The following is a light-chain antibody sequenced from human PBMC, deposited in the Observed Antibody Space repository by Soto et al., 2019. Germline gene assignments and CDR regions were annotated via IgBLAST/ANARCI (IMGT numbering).Light chain of an antibody. CDR3: SSYTSSSPYVV. V-gene: IGLV2-14*01. CDR1: SSDVGGYNY. J-gene: IGLJ2*01. CDR2: DVS. Sequence: QFALTQPASVSGSPGQSITISCTGSSSDVGGYNYVSWYQQHPGKAPKLMIYDVSNRPSGVSNRVSGSKSGNTASLTISGLQAEDEADYYCSSYTSSSPYVVFGGGTKLTVL.